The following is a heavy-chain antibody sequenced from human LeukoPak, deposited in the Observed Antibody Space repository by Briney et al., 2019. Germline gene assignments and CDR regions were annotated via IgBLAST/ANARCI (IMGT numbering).Heavy chain of an antibody. Sequence: SETLSLTCTVSGGSISSYYWSWIRQPPGKGLEWIGYIYTSGSTNYNPSLKSRVTISVDTSKNQFSLKLSSVTAADTAVYYCASSTSYLGQTFDYWGQGTLVNVSS. CDR3: ASSTSYLGQTFDY. CDR2: IYTSGST. J-gene: IGHJ4*02. D-gene: IGHD2-2*01. V-gene: IGHV4-4*09. CDR1: GGSISSYY.